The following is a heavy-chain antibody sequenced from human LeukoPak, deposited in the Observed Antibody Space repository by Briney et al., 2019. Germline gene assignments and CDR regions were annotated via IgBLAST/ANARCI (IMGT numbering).Heavy chain of an antibody. V-gene: IGHV3-21*01. CDR1: GFTFSSYS. D-gene: IGHD1-26*01. J-gene: IGHJ4*02. CDR3: VREVGRAYYFDY. CDR2: ISSSSSYI. Sequence: PGGSLRLSCAASGFTFSSYSMNWVRQAPGKGLEWVSSISSSSSYIYYADSVKGRFTISRDNFKNTLYLQMDSLRVEDTAVYYCVREVGRAYYFDYWGQGTPVTVSS.